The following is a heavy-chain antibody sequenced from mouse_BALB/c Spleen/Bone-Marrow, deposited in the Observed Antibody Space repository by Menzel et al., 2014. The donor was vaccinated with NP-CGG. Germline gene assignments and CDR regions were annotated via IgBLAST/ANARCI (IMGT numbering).Heavy chain of an antibody. V-gene: IGHV2-5*01. D-gene: IGHD4-1*01. CDR1: GFSLTTYG. J-gene: IGHJ3*01. CDR2: MWRGGST. Sequence: QVQLKESGPGLVQPPQSLSITCTVSGFSLTTYGVHWVRQSPGKGLERLGVMWRGGSTDYNAAPMSRLSITKDNSKSQVFFKMNSLQADDTAIYYCAKTGTRGIAYWGQGTLVTVSA. CDR3: AKTGTRGIAY.